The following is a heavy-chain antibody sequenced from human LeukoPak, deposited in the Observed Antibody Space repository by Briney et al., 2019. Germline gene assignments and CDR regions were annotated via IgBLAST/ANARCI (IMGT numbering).Heavy chain of an antibody. Sequence: GGSLRLSCAASGFTFSSYAMSWVRQAPGKGLVWVSRINSDGSSTSYADSVKGRFTISRDNAKNTLYLQMNSLRAEDTAVYYCARVYSGYSSGLYYYYYYGMDVWGQGTTVTVSS. V-gene: IGHV3-74*01. D-gene: IGHD3-22*01. J-gene: IGHJ6*02. CDR1: GFTFSSYA. CDR2: INSDGSST. CDR3: ARVYSGYSSGLYYYYYYGMDV.